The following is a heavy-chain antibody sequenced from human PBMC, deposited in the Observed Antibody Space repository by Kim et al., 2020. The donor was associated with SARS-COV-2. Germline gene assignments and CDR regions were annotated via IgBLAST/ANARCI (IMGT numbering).Heavy chain of an antibody. J-gene: IGHJ6*02. D-gene: IGHD1-26*01. CDR1: GFTFSNAW. CDR3: TTSTTNYYFYYGMDV. Sequence: GGSLRLSCAASGFTFSNAWMSWVRQAPGKGLEWVGRIKSKTDGGTTDYAAPVKGRFTISRDDSKNTLYLQMNSLKTEDTAVYYCTTSTTNYYFYYGMDVWGHGTTVTVSS. V-gene: IGHV3-15*01. CDR2: IKSKTDGGTT.